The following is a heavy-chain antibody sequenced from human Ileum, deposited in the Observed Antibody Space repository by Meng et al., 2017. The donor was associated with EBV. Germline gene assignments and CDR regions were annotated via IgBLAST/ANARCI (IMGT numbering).Heavy chain of an antibody. CDR3: ARHHHSPTFDY. CDR2: VVYSGTT. Sequence: PMQESGPGLWKRSETLSLTSPVSGGTVSTSSYYWAWIRQPPGGVLEWIGGVVYSGTTYYTSSLKSRVSISVDTSKNQFSLNLSSVTAADTAVYYCARHHHSPTFDYWGQGTLVTVSS. J-gene: IGHJ4*02. CDR1: GGTVSTSSYY. V-gene: IGHV4-39*01. D-gene: IGHD1-14*01.